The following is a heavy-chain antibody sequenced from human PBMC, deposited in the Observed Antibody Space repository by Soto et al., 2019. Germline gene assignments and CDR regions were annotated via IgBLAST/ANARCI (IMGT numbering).Heavy chain of an antibody. CDR3: TRVLEYTFEPGKTRYYAMDV. V-gene: IGHV1-69*01. D-gene: IGHD1-1*01. Sequence: QVQLVQSGAEVKKPGSSVTVSCKTSGGTFSKDAINWVRQAPGQGLEWMGLLIPVFGSPIYARKFQGRIRITAAESTSTDFMDLSSLRSEDTAVDYCTRVLEYTFEPGKTRYYAMDVWGQGTTVSVSS. CDR2: LIPVFGSP. CDR1: GGTFSKDA. J-gene: IGHJ6*02.